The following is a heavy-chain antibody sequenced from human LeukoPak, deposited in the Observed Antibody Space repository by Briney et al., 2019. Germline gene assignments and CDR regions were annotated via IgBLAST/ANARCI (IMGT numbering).Heavy chain of an antibody. CDR1: GFTFDAYS. CDR2: ISNSGTYI. Sequence: GGSLTLSCEASGFTFDAYSMNWVRQAPGKGLEWVSAISNSGTYIYYADSVKGRFTISRDNSKNTLFLQMNSLRAEDAAVYYCAKGRGIAARPDYFDYWGQGTLVTVSS. V-gene: IGHV3-21*04. CDR3: AKGRGIAARPDYFDY. J-gene: IGHJ4*02. D-gene: IGHD6-6*01.